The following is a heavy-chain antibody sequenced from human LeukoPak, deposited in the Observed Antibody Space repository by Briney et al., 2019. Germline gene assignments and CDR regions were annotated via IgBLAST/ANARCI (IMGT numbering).Heavy chain of an antibody. V-gene: IGHV3-23*01. D-gene: IGHD6-13*01. CDR3: AKVPLIAAPKHFDY. Sequence: PGGSLRLSCAASGFTFSSYGMSWVRQAPGKGLEWVSAISGSGGSTYYADSVKGRFTISRDNSKNTLYQQMNRLRAEDTAVYYCAKVPLIAAPKHFDYWGQGTLVTVSS. J-gene: IGHJ4*02. CDR1: GFTFSSYG. CDR2: ISGSGGST.